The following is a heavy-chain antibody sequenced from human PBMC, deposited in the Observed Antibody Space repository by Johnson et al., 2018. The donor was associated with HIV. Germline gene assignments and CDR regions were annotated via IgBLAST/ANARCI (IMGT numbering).Heavy chain of an antibody. Sequence: VQLVESGGGLVQPGGSLRLSCAASGFTFSSYEMNWVRQAPGKGLEWVSYISSSGDTTHYADSVKGRFTISRDNSKNSLYLQMNSLRDEDTAVYYCAREGGGTLLLGDEGAFDIWGQGTMVTVSS. J-gene: IGHJ3*02. CDR3: AREGGGTLLLGDEGAFDI. D-gene: IGHD3-10*01. CDR2: ISSSGDTT. CDR1: GFTFSSYE. V-gene: IGHV3-48*03.